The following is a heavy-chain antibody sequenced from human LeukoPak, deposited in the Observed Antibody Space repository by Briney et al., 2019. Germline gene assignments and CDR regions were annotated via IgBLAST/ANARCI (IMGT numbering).Heavy chain of an antibody. CDR2: ISSSGSTI. CDR1: GFTFSDYY. J-gene: IGHJ6*02. Sequence: GGSLRLSCAASGFTFSDYYMSWIRQAPGKGLEWASYISSSGSTIYHADSVKGRFTISRDNAKNSLYLQMNSLRAEDTAVYYCARDAVVQQQLDYYYGMDVWGQGTTITVSS. D-gene: IGHD6-13*01. V-gene: IGHV3-11*01. CDR3: ARDAVVQQQLDYYYGMDV.